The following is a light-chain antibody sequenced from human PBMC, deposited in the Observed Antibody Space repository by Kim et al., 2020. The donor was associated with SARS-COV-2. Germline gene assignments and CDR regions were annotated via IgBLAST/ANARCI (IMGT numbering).Light chain of an antibody. V-gene: IGKV3-15*01. CDR3: QQYNNWPL. Sequence: SVSPGERATLSCRASQSVSSYLAWYQQKPGQAPRLLIYGASTRATGIPARFSGSGSGTEFTLTISSLQSEDFAVYYCQQYNNWPLFGGGTKVDIK. CDR1: QSVSSY. CDR2: GAS. J-gene: IGKJ4*01.